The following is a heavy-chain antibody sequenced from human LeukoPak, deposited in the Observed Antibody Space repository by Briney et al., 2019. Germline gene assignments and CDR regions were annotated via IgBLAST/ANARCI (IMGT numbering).Heavy chain of an antibody. J-gene: IGHJ4*02. V-gene: IGHV3-23*01. CDR3: ARGDSSPYYYFDY. CDR1: GFTFSSYA. D-gene: IGHD3-22*01. CDR2: IGAGGTFT. Sequence: GGSLRLSCTASGFTFSSYAMNWVRQAPGKGLEWVSGIGAGGTFTYYADSVKGRFTISRDNSRNTLYLQMNSLRADDTAVYYCARGDSSPYYYFDYWGQGTWSPSPQ.